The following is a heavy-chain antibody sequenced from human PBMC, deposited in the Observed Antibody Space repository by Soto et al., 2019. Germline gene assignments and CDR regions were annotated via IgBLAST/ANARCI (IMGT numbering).Heavy chain of an antibody. CDR1: GYTFTGYY. Sequence: ASVKVSCKASGYTFTGYYMHWVRQAPGQGLEWMGWINPNSGGTNYAQKFQGWVTMTRDTSISTAYMELSRLRSDDTAVYYCAVTYCSSTSCYPAYGMDVWGQGTTVTVSS. D-gene: IGHD2-2*01. CDR3: AVTYCSSTSCYPAYGMDV. J-gene: IGHJ6*02. CDR2: INPNSGGT. V-gene: IGHV1-2*04.